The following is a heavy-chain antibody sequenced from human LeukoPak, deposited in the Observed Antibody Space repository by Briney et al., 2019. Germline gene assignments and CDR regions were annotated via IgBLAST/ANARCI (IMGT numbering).Heavy chain of an antibody. J-gene: IGHJ4*02. V-gene: IGHV3-23*01. D-gene: IGHD3-10*01. CDR3: AKLGMVRGEGY. CDR2: ISGNGGTT. CDR1: GFTFSSYA. Sequence: PGGSLRLSCAASGFTFSSYAMTWVRQAPGRGLEWVSAISGNGGTTYYADSVKGRFTISRDNSKNTLYLQMISLRAEDTAVYYCAKLGMVRGEGYWGQGTPVTVSS.